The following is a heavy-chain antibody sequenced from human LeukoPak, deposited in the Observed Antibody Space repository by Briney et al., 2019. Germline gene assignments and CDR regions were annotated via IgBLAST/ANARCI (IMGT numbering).Heavy chain of an antibody. Sequence: PGGSLRLSCAASGFTFSSYWMSWVRQAPGKGLEWVANIKQDGSEKYYVDSVKGRFTISRDNAKNSLYLQMNGLRAEDTAVYYCARAPTYRTNGVCYNSRFDYWGQGTLVTVSS. D-gene: IGHD2-8*01. J-gene: IGHJ4*02. CDR1: GFTFSSYW. CDR2: IKQDGSEK. CDR3: ARAPTYRTNGVCYNSRFDY. V-gene: IGHV3-7*01.